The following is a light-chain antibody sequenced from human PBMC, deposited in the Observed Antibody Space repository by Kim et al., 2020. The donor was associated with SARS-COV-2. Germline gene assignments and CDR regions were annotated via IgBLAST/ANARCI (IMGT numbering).Light chain of an antibody. V-gene: IGLV6-57*03. CDR1: SGSIDGYY. CDR3: QSYNRDNVL. Sequence: GKTVTISCNRSSGSIDGYYVQWYRQRPRGGPTTVIYEDDQRPSGVSDRCSGSIDNSCNSASLTISGLRTEDEADYYCQSYNRDNVLFGGGTQLTVL. J-gene: IGLJ2*01. CDR2: EDD.